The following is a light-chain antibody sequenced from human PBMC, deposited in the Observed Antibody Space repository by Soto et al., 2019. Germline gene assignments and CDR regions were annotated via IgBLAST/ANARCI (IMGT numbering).Light chain of an antibody. CDR1: QSVSRY. Sequence: MVFTQSPDTLSLSPGERATLSCRASQSVSRYLTWYQQKPGQAPRLLIYDASNRATDIPARFSGGGSGTDFTLTISSLEPEDFAVYYCQQRSNWPITFGQGTRLE. J-gene: IGKJ5*01. V-gene: IGKV3-11*01. CDR3: QQRSNWPIT. CDR2: DAS.